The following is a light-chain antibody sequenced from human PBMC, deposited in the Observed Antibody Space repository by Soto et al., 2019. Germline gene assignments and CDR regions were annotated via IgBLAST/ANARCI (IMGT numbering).Light chain of an antibody. CDR3: QQYGSSRT. CDR1: QSVXNNH. V-gene: IGKV3-20*01. J-gene: IGKJ1*01. CDR2: GAS. Sequence: DIGFTQSAGTLSRWPGERGTRSCRASQSVXNNHLALYQKKTGKAPGLLIYGASNRDTSIPDRFSGSGSGTDFTLTISTLAPEDAVVYYCQQYGSSRTFGQGTKVDIK.